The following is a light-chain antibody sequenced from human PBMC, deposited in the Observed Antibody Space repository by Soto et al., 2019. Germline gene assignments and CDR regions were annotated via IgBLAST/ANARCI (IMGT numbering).Light chain of an antibody. CDR1: SSNIGAGYD. CDR2: GYT. CDR3: QSYDSSLSGYV. V-gene: IGLV1-40*01. J-gene: IGLJ1*01. Sequence: QSVLTQPPSVSGAPGQRVTISCTGSSSNIGAGYDVHWYQQLPGTAPKLLIFGYTSRPSGVPDRFSGSKSGTSASLAITGLKAEDEADYYCQSYDSSLSGYVFGTGTKLTVL.